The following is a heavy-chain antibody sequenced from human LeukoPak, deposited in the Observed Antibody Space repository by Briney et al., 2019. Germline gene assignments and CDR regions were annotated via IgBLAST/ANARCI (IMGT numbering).Heavy chain of an antibody. D-gene: IGHD6-13*01. Sequence: GGSLRLSCAASGFTFSSYWMSWVRQAPGKGLEWVANIKQDGSEKYYVDSVKGRFTISRDNAKNSLYLQMNSLRAEDTAVYYCAREGGSSWYLYYYYMDVWGKGTTVTTSS. CDR1: GFTFSSYW. J-gene: IGHJ6*03. V-gene: IGHV3-7*01. CDR2: IKQDGSEK. CDR3: AREGGSSWYLYYYYMDV.